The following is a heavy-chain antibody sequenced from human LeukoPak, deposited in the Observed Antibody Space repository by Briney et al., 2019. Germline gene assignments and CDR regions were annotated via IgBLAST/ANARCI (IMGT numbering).Heavy chain of an antibody. CDR1: GYSFTSYW. CDR3: ARTAAAGTVDY. CDR2: IYPGDSDT. J-gene: IGHJ4*02. D-gene: IGHD6-13*01. V-gene: IGHV5-51*01. Sequence: GESLKISCKGSGYSFTSYWIGWVRQMPGKGLEWMGIIYPGDSDTRYSPSFQGQVTISADKSFSTAYLQWSSLKATDSAVYYCARTAAAGTVDYWGQGTLVTVSS.